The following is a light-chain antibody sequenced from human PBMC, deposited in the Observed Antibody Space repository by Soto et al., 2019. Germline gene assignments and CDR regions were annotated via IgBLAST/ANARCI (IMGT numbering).Light chain of an antibody. CDR2: WAS. CDR1: QNVRSY. J-gene: IGKJ4*01. Sequence: MTQSPSSLSASVGDRVTIACRASQNVRSYLNWYQQKPGQPPKLLLYWASTRESGVPDRFSGSGSGTYFTLTISSLQAEDVAFYYCQQYYSSPRLGFGGGTKVEIK. V-gene: IGKV4-1*01. CDR3: QQYYSSPRLG.